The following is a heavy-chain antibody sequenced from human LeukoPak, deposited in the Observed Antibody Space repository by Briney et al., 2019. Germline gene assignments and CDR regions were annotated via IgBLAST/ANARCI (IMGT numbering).Heavy chain of an antibody. D-gene: IGHD2/OR15-2a*01. Sequence: PGGSLRLSCAASGFTVSGNYTTWVRQAPGKGLEWVSVIYGGGTTYYADSVKGRFTMSRDNSKNTLYLQMNSLRAEDTAVYYCATDRANSLTDFDYWGQGTLVTVSS. CDR1: GFTVSGNY. V-gene: IGHV3-66*02. CDR3: ATDRANSLTDFDY. CDR2: IYGGGTT. J-gene: IGHJ4*02.